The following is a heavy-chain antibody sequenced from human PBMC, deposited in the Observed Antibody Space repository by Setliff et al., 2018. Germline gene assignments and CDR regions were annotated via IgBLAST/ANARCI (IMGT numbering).Heavy chain of an antibody. CDR3: ARVGDYMGYYYNHYMDV. V-gene: IGHV5-51*01. J-gene: IGHJ6*03. Sequence: PGESLTISCKGSGYTFTEYLIGWVRQMPGKGLEWMGIIFPGDSATKYSPSFQGQVTMSVDKSINTAYLQWSSLRASDTAIYYCARVGDYMGYYYNHYMDVWGKGTTVTVSS. CDR1: GYTFTEYL. CDR2: IFPGDSAT. D-gene: IGHD3-10*01.